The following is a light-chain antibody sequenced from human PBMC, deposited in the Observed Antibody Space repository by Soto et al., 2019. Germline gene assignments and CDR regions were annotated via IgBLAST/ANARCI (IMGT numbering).Light chain of an antibody. Sequence: EVVLTQSPATLSLSPGEGATLSCRASQSIGNYLAWYQQKPGQAPRLLIYGASSRATGIPDRFSGSGSGTDFTLTISRLEPEDFAVYYCQQYGSSLWTFGQGTKVDIK. CDR3: QQYGSSLWT. CDR1: QSIGNY. V-gene: IGKV3-20*01. CDR2: GAS. J-gene: IGKJ1*01.